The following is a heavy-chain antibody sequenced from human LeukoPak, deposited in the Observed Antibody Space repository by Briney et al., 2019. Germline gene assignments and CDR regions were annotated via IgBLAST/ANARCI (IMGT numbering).Heavy chain of an antibody. D-gene: IGHD3-10*01. CDR3: AREFRPGYGSGSYYNCFDY. J-gene: IGHJ4*02. Sequence: SETLSLTCAVYGGSFSGYYWSWIRQPPGRGLEWIREINHSGGTNYNPSLKSRVTISVDTSKNQFSLKLSSVTAADTAVYYCAREFRPGYGSGSYYNCFDYWGQGTLVTVSS. CDR2: INHSGGT. CDR1: GGSFSGYY. V-gene: IGHV4-34*01.